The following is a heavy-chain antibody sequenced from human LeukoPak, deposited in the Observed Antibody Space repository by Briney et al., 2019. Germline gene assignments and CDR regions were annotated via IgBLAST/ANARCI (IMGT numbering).Heavy chain of an antibody. J-gene: IGHJ5*02. D-gene: IGHD1-26*01. CDR3: ARAPGRWFDP. CDR2: IYYSGST. V-gene: IGHV4-39*07. CDR1: GGSINSNSYY. Sequence: PSETLSLTCTVSGGSINSNSYYWGWIRQPPGKGLEWIGSIYYSGSTYYNPSLKSRVTISVDTSKNQFSLKLSSVTAADTAVYYCARAPGRWFDPWGQGTLVTVSS.